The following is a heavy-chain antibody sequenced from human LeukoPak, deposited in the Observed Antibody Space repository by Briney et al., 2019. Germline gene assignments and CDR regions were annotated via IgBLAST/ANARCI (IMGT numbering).Heavy chain of an antibody. Sequence: GGSLRLSCAASGFTFSSYSMNWVRQAPGKGLEWVSYISSSSSTIYYADSVKGRFTISRDNAKNSLYLQMNSLRAEDTAVYYCARLPYYYGSGSYPDYWGQGTLVTVSS. CDR3: ARLPYYYGSGSYPDY. V-gene: IGHV3-48*04. J-gene: IGHJ4*02. CDR1: GFTFSSYS. CDR2: ISSSSSTI. D-gene: IGHD3-10*01.